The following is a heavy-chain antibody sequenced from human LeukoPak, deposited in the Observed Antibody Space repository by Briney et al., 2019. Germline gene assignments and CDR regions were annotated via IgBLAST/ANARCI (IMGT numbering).Heavy chain of an antibody. CDR1: GYTFTSYA. D-gene: IGHD1-14*01. CDR2: INPNSGGT. V-gene: IGHV1-2*02. CDR3: ARDRKGYMDV. J-gene: IGHJ6*03. Sequence: GASVKVSCKASGYTFTSYAMNWVRQAPGQGLEWMGWINPNSGGTNYAQKFQGRVTMTRDTSISTAYMELSRLRSDDTAVYYCARDRKGYMDVWGKGTTVTVSS.